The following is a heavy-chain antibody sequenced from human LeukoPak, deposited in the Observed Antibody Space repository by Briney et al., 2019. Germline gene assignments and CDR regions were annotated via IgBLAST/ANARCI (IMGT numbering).Heavy chain of an antibody. Sequence: GGSLRLSCAASGFTFSVSTMHWVRQASGKGLEWIGRIRSKANSYATAYAASVKGRFTTSRDDAKNTAYLQMDSLRTEDTAVYYCTSPQADSGATYFRHWGQGTLVTVSS. CDR3: TSPQADSGATYFRH. V-gene: IGHV3-73*01. CDR1: GFTFSVST. J-gene: IGHJ1*01. D-gene: IGHD6-19*01. CDR2: IRSKANSYAT.